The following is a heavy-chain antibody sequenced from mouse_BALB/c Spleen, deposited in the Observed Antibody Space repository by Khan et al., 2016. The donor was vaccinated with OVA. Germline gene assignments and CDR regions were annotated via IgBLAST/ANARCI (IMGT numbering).Heavy chain of an antibody. CDR2: INPRNGRT. D-gene: IGHD1-1*01. CDR1: GYTFTDYW. Sequence: QVQLQQPGAELVKPGTSVKLSCKASGYTFTDYWIHWVKQRPGQGREWIGEINPRNGRTNYNEKVKSKAILLVDKSSTPAYMQLSSLTSEDSAVYHSAREGYSYGSKRDFDFWGQGTTLTVSS. J-gene: IGHJ2*01. V-gene: IGHV1S81*02. CDR3: AREGYSYGSKRDFDF.